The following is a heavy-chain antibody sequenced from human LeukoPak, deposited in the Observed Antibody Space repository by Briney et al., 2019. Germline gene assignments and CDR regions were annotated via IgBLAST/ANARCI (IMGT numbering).Heavy chain of an antibody. Sequence: PSETLSLTCTVSGGSISSYYWSWIRQPPGKGLEWIGYIYYSGSTNYTPSLKSRVTISVDTSKNQSSLKLSSVTAADTAVYYCARDRAERLTPYCGMAVWAKGPRSPSP. D-gene: IGHD1-1*01. CDR1: GGSISSYY. J-gene: IGHJ6*02. CDR2: IYYSGST. V-gene: IGHV4-59*01. CDR3: ARDRAERLTPYCGMAV.